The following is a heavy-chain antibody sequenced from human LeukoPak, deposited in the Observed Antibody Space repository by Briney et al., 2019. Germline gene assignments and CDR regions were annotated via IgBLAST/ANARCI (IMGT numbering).Heavy chain of an antibody. D-gene: IGHD3-3*01. Sequence: PGGSLRLSCTGSGFTFSSHWMSWVRQAPGRGLEWVANIKEDGSETYYLDSVKGRFTISRDNAKNSVYLQMNSLRAEDTAVYYCARDSTGSGYPDYWGQGTLVTVSS. V-gene: IGHV3-7*01. CDR1: GFTFSSHW. CDR3: ARDSTGSGYPDY. CDR2: IKEDGSET. J-gene: IGHJ4*02.